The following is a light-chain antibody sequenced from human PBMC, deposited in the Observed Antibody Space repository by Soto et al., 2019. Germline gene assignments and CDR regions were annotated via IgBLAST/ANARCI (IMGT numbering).Light chain of an antibody. CDR3: AAWDDSLVV. V-gene: IGLV1-47*01. Sequence: QSVLTQPPSASGTPGQTVTISCSGSSSNIGSAYIYWYQHLPGTAPKLLIYRNNQRPSGVPDRFSASKSGTSASLAISGLRSEDDADYYCAAWDDSLVVFGGGNKLTVL. J-gene: IGLJ2*01. CDR2: RNN. CDR1: SSNIGSAY.